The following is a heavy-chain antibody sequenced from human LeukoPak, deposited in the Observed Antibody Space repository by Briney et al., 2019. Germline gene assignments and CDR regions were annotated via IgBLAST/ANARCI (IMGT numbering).Heavy chain of an antibody. CDR1: GGTFSSYA. D-gene: IGHD3-10*01. CDR3: ARGPYGTGSHFDF. CDR2: IIPIFGTA. V-gene: IGHV1-69*05. J-gene: IGHJ4*02. Sequence: SVKVSCKASGGTFSSYAISWVRQAPGQGLEWMGRIIPIFGTANYAQKFQGRVTITTDESTSTAYMELSSLRSEDTAVYYCARGPYGTGSHFDFWGQGTLVTVSS.